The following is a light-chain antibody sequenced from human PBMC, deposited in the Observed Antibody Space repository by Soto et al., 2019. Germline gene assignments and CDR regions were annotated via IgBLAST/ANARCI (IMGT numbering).Light chain of an antibody. CDR3: QQSYSTA. V-gene: IGKV1-39*01. CDR2: AAS. Sequence: DIQMTQSPSSLSASVGGRVTITCRASQSISSYLNWYQQKPGKAPKLLIYAASSLQSGVPSRFSGSGSGTDFTLTISSLQPEDFATYYCQQSYSTAFGQGTRLEIK. CDR1: QSISSY. J-gene: IGKJ5*01.